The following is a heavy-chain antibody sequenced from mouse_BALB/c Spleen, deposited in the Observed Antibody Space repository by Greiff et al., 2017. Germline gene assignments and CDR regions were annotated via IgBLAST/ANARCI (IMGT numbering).Heavy chain of an antibody. CDR3: ARHEGPSAY. CDR2: ISNGGGST. D-gene: IGHD3-3*01. CDR1: GFTFSSYT. J-gene: IGHJ3*01. V-gene: IGHV5-12-2*01. Sequence: EVKLMESGGGLVQPGGSLKLSCAASGFTFSSYTMSWVRQTPEKRLEWVAYISNGGGSTYYPDTVKGRFTISRDNAKNTLYLQMSSLKSEDTAMYYCARHEGPSAYWGQGTLVTVSA.